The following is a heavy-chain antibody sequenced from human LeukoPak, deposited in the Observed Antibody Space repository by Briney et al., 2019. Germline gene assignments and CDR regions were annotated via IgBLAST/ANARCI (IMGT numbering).Heavy chain of an antibody. CDR3: AKDSGSVTYCIPGWFDP. CDR2: ISGSGGST. CDR1: GFTFSSYA. V-gene: IGHV3-23*01. Sequence: GGSLRLSCAASGFTFSSYAMSWVPQAPGKGLEWVSDISGSGGSTYYADSVKGRFAISRDNSKNTLDLQMNSLRAEDTAVYYCAKDSGSVTYCIPGWFDPWGQGTLVTVSS. J-gene: IGHJ5*02. D-gene: IGHD3-10*01.